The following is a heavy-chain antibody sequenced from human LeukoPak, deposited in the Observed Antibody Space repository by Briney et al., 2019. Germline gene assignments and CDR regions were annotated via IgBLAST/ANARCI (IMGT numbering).Heavy chain of an antibody. CDR2: IYYSGST. D-gene: IGHD5-18*01. J-gene: IGHJ4*02. Sequence: SETLSLTCTVSGGSISSYYWSWIRQPPGKGLEWIGYIYYSGSTNYNPSLKSRVTISVDTSKNQFSLKLSSVTAADTAVYYCARSSEYSSGSAYFDYWGQGTLVTVSS. CDR1: GGSISSYY. CDR3: ARSSEYSSGSAYFDY. V-gene: IGHV4-59*01.